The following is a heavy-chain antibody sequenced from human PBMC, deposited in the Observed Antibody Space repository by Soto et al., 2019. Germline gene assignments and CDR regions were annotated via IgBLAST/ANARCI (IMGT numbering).Heavy chain of an antibody. J-gene: IGHJ4*02. D-gene: IGHD2-15*01. Sequence: QVQLVQSGAEVKKPGASVKVSCKASGYTFTSYAMHWVRQAPGQRLEWMGWINAGNSNTKYSQKFQGRVTITRDTSASTAYMELSSLRSEDTAVYYCARRAVVVDYWGQGTLVTVSS. V-gene: IGHV1-3*01. CDR3: ARRAVVVDY. CDR2: INAGNSNT. CDR1: GYTFTSYA.